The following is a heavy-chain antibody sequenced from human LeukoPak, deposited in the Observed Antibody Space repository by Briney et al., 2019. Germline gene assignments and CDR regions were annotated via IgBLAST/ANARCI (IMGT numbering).Heavy chain of an antibody. D-gene: IGHD1-26*01. CDR2: IKQDGNEK. CDR1: GFTFSSYS. CDR3: AEGGSYFDY. Sequence: GGSLRLSCAASGFTFSSYSMNWVRQAPGKGLEWVANIKQDGNEKYYVDSVKGRFTISRDNAKNSLYLQMNSLRVEDTAVYYCAEGGSYFDYWGQGTLVTVSS. J-gene: IGHJ4*02. V-gene: IGHV3-7*01.